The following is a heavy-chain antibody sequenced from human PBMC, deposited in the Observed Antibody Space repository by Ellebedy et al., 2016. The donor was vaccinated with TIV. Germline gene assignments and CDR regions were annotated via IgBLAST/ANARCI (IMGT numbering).Heavy chain of an antibody. V-gene: IGHV1-69*13. CDR3: ARDRPVGARTNYSGMGV. Sequence: AASVTVSCKASGCTFSTYAIRWVRQAPGQGLEWMGGVIPIFGTAFYAPKFQGRVSITADEGTSTVYMELSSLRSEDTAVYYCARDRPVGARTNYSGMGVWGQGTTVTVSS. CDR2: VIPIFGTA. CDR1: GCTFSTYA. J-gene: IGHJ6*02. D-gene: IGHD1-26*01.